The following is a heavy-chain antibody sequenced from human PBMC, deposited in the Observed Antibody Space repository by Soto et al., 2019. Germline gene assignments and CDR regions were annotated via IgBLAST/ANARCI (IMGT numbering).Heavy chain of an antibody. CDR2: INHSGST. D-gene: IGHD3-22*01. J-gene: IGHJ4*02. Sequence: PSETLSLTCAVYGGSFSGYYWSWIRQPPGKGLEWIGEINHSGSTNYNPSLKSRVTISVDTSKNQFSLKLSSVTAADTAVYYCASGAYYYDSSGYEYYFDYWGQGTLVTVSS. CDR1: GGSFSGYY. V-gene: IGHV4-34*01. CDR3: ASGAYYYDSSGYEYYFDY.